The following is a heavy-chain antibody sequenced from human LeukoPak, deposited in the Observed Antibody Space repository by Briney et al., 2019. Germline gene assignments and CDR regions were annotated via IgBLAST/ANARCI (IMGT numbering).Heavy chain of an antibody. J-gene: IGHJ4*02. V-gene: IGHV1-18*01. CDR2: ISAYNGNT. D-gene: IGHD3-10*01. CDR3: ARDMITMVRGVIVFDY. Sequence: AASVKVSCKASGYTFTSYGISWVRQAPGQGLEWMGWISAYNGNTNYAQKLQGRVTMTTDTSTSTAYMELRSLRSDDTAVYYCARDMITMVRGVIVFDYWGQGTLVTVSS. CDR1: GYTFTSYG.